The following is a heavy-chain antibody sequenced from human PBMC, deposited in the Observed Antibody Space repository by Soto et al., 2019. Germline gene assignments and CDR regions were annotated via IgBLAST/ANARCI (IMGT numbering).Heavy chain of an antibody. CDR2: ISGSGGST. D-gene: IGHD2-21*02. CDR1: GFTFSSYA. V-gene: IGHV3-23*01. J-gene: IGHJ6*02. Sequence: GGSLRLSCAASGFTFSSYAMSWVRQAPGKGLEWVSAISGSGGSTYYADSVKGRFTISRDNSKNTLYLQMNSLRAEDTAVYYCAKGGSCGGDCYYYYYGMDVWGQGTTVTVSS. CDR3: AKGGSCGGDCYYYYYGMDV.